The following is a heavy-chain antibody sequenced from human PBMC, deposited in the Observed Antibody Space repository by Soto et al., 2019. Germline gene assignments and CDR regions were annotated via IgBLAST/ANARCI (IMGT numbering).Heavy chain of an antibody. D-gene: IGHD4-4*01. CDR2: INPSDGST. Sequence: QVQLVQSGAEVRKPGASVKVSCKASGYTFTTYYMHWVRQAPGQGLEWMGIINPSDGSTSYAQKFPGRDSMTRDTATHTVSMALSSLSSADTAVYYCASDGVPAYSVFWGQGTLVTVSS. J-gene: IGHJ4*02. CDR1: GYTFTTYY. V-gene: IGHV1-46*01. CDR3: ASDGVPAYSVF.